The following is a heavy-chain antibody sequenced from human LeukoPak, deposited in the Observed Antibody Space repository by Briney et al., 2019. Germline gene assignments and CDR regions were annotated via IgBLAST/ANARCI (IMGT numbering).Heavy chain of an antibody. Sequence: GGSLRLSCAASGFTFSSYWMHWVRQAPRKGLVWVSRINSDGSSTSYADSVKGRFTISRDNAKNTLYLQMNSLRAEDTAVYYCARDPRGWEIDYWGQGTLVTVSS. CDR1: GFTFSSYW. V-gene: IGHV3-74*01. CDR3: ARDPRGWEIDY. J-gene: IGHJ4*02. D-gene: IGHD6-19*01. CDR2: INSDGSST.